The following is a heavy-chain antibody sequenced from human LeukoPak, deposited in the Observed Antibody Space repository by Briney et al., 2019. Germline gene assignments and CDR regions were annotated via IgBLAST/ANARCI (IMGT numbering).Heavy chain of an antibody. CDR1: GYSFTSYW. CDR3: ARNHGSSGYSFDY. D-gene: IGHD3-22*01. CDR2: IYPGDSDT. V-gene: IGHV5-51*01. Sequence: GESLKISCKASGYSFTSYWIGWVRQMPGKGLEWMGIIYPGDSDTGYSPSFQGQVTISADKSISTAYLQWSSLKASDGALYYCARNHGSSGYSFDYWGQGTLVTVSS. J-gene: IGHJ4*02.